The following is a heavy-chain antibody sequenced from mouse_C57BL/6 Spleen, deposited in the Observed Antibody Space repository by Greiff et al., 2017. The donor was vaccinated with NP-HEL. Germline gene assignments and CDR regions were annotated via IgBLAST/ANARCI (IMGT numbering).Heavy chain of an antibody. J-gene: IGHJ2*01. CDR3: AYGLDY. CDR2: INPSTGGT. V-gene: IGHV1-42*01. CDR1: GYSFTGYY. D-gene: IGHD1-1*02. Sequence: EVKLQESGPELVKPGASVKISCKASGYSFTGYYMNWVKQSPEKSLEWIGEINPSTGGTTYNQKFKAKATLTVDKSSSTAYMQLKSLTSEDSAVYYCAYGLDYWGQGTTLTVSS.